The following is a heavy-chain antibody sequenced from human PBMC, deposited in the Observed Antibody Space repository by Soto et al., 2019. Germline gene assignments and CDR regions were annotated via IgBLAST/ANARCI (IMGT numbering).Heavy chain of an antibody. V-gene: IGHV1-46*01. J-gene: IGHJ4*02. CDR2: INPSGGST. Sequence: GASVKVSCKASGYTFINYYMHWVRQAPGQGLEWMGIINPSGGSTTYAQKFQGRVAMTRDTSTNTVYMELSSLRSEDTAVYYCARGLITAAGTPLRYWGQGXLVTVSS. CDR1: GYTFINYY. CDR3: ARGLITAAGTPLRY. D-gene: IGHD6-13*01.